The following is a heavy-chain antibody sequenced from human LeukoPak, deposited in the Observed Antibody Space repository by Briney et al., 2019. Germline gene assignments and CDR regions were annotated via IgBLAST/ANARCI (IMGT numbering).Heavy chain of an antibody. V-gene: IGHV6-1*01. D-gene: IGHD6-19*01. Sequence: SQTLSLTCAISGDSVSSDRAAWNWIRQSPSRGLEWLGRTYFRSKWFTDYAVSVKSRMTINPDTSKNQFTLQLNSMTSEDTAVYYCARVRGTAVTKRDVFDSWGQGTLVTVSS. CDR1: GDSVSSDRAA. J-gene: IGHJ4*02. CDR2: TYFRSKWFT. CDR3: ARVRGTAVTKRDVFDS.